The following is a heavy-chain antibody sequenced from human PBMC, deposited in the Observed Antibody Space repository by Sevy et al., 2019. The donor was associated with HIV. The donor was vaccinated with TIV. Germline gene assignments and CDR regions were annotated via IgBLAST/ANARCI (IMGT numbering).Heavy chain of an antibody. D-gene: IGHD2-15*01. CDR1: GFSFTSYE. CDR3: ARTGIGISGLTGAMDV. CDR2: ISSRGTTI. Sequence: GGSLGFSCAASGFSFTSYEINWVRQAPGKGLEWVSYISSRGTTIYYADSVKGRFTISRDNAKNSLFLQMNSLRADDTAVYYCARTGIGISGLTGAMDVWGQGTTVTVSS. J-gene: IGHJ6*02. V-gene: IGHV3-48*03.